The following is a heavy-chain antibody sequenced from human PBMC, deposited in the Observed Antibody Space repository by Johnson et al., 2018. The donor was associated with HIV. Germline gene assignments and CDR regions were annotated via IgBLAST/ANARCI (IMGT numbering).Heavy chain of an antibody. CDR2: ISSSSSTI. Sequence: VQLVESGGGLVKPGGSLRLSCAASGFTFSSYGMHWVRQAPGKGLEWVSYISSSSSTIYYADSMKGRFTLSRDNAKNSLYLQMTSLRAEATALYYCAKESAYIRTFDIWGQGTMVTVSS. J-gene: IGHJ3*02. CDR3: AKESAYIRTFDI. V-gene: IGHV3-48*04. D-gene: IGHD5-18*01. CDR1: GFTFSSYG.